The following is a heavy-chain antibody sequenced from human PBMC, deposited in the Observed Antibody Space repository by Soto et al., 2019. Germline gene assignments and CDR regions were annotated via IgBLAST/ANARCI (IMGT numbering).Heavy chain of an antibody. V-gene: IGHV4-59*08. Sequence: QVQLQESGPGLVKPSETLSLTCTVSGGSISSYYWSWIRQPPGKGLEWIGYIYYSGSTNYNPSLMSRVTISVDTSKNQFSLKLSSVTAADTAVYYCARHQIHGLFGMDVWGQGTTVTVSS. CDR2: IYYSGST. J-gene: IGHJ6*02. CDR3: ARHQIHGLFGMDV. CDR1: GGSISSYY.